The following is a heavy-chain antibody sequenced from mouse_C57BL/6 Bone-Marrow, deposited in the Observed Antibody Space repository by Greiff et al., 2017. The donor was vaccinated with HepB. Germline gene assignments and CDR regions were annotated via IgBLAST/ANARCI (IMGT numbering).Heavy chain of an antibody. CDR2: INPSNGGT. Sequence: QVQLQQPGTELVKPGASVKLSCKASGYTFTSYWMHWVNQRPGQGLEWIGNINPSNGGTNYNEKFKSKITVDKSSSTAYMQLSSLTAEDSAVYYCARDGYYGSSYPWYFDVWGTGTTVTVSS. V-gene: IGHV1-53*01. D-gene: IGHD1-1*01. J-gene: IGHJ1*03. CDR1: GYTFTSYW. CDR3: ARDGYYGSSYPWYFDV.